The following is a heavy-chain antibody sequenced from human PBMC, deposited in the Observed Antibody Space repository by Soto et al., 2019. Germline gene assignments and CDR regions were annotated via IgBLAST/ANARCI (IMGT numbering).Heavy chain of an antibody. CDR1: GFTFSSYD. D-gene: IGHD3-10*01. Sequence: GGSLRLSCAASGFTFSSYDMHWVRQATGKGLEWVSAIGTAYDTYYAASVKGRFTISRENAKNSLFLQMSSLRAGDTAVYYCVRAAPFTMVRGVIIISPMDVWGKGTTVTVSS. J-gene: IGHJ6*03. CDR3: VRAAPFTMVRGVIIISPMDV. CDR2: IGTAYDT. V-gene: IGHV3-13*01.